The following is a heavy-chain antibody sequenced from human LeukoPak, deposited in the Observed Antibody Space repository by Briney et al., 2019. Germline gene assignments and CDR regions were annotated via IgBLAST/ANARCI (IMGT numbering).Heavy chain of an antibody. Sequence: PSETLSLTCTVSGGSISSGSSISSVNYHWSWIRQSAEKGLEWIGRIYISGRPNYNPSLKSRVTISADTSKNQFSLKLSSVTAADTAVYYCARVNRVRVPGGAGYYYYMEVWGKGTTVTVSS. V-gene: IGHV4-61*02. J-gene: IGHJ6*03. CDR1: GGSISSGSSISSVNYH. D-gene: IGHD2-8*02. CDR3: ARVNRVRVPGGAGYYYYMEV. CDR2: IYISGRP.